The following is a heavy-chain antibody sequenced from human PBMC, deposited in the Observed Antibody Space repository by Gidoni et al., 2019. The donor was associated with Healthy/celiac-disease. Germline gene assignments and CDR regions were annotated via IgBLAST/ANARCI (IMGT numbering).Heavy chain of an antibody. V-gene: IGHV3-23*01. CDR1: GFTFSSYA. Sequence: EVQLLESGGGLVQPGGSLRLSCAASGFTFSSYAMSWVRQAPGTGLACVSAISGSGGSTYYADSVKGRFTISRDNSKNTLYLQMTSLRAEDTAVYYCAKDLAVDWFDPWGQGTLVTVSS. CDR2: ISGSGGST. CDR3: AKDLAVDWFDP. J-gene: IGHJ5*02. D-gene: IGHD6-19*01.